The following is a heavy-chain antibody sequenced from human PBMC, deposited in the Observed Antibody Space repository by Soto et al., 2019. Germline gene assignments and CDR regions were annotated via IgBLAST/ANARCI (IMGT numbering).Heavy chain of an antibody. Sequence: LRLSCAASGFTFSSYSMHWVRQAPGKGLEWVSGISWEGGSIGYADSVKGRFIISRDNAKNSLFLQMNSLTAEDTALYYCAKVHDEDCGYYLNYFNPWGQGTLVTVSS. CDR2: ISWEGGSI. D-gene: IGHD3-3*01. V-gene: IGHV3-9*01. CDR3: AKVHDEDCGYYLNYFNP. J-gene: IGHJ4*02. CDR1: GFTFSSYS.